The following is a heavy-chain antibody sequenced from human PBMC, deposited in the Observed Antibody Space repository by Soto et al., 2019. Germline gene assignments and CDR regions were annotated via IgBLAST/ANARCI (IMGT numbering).Heavy chain of an antibody. CDR1: GGAFSXVD. Sequence: QVQLVQSGAEVKXXGXXVKVSCKASGGAFSXVDISWVRQAPGQGLDWMGGIIPLFGTTNYAEKFQGRGTIPADESTSTAFMELRSLTSEDTAVYYCVRGLTEGYYGVEVWGQGTTVIVSS. CDR2: IIPLFGTT. V-gene: IGHV1-69*01. D-gene: IGHD2-15*01. CDR3: VRGLTEGYYGVEV. J-gene: IGHJ6*02.